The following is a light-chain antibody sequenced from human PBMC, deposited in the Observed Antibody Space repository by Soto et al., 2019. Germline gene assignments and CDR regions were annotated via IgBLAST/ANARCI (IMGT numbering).Light chain of an antibody. Sequence: QSVLTQPASVSGSPGQSITISCTGSGRDIGAYDYVSWYQQHPGKAPKLLIYGVNNRPSGVSYRFSASKSAFTASLTISGLQAEDEAHYYCSSYTTSYFYVFGQGTKGTVL. CDR1: GRDIGAYDY. V-gene: IGLV2-14*01. J-gene: IGLJ1*01. CDR3: SSYTTSYFYV. CDR2: GVN.